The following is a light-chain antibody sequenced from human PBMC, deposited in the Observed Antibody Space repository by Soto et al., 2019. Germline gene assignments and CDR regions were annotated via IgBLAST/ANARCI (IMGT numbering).Light chain of an antibody. CDR3: QQSYSTPPT. CDR2: TTS. J-gene: IGKJ4*01. V-gene: IGKV1-39*01. CDR1: QSIGNS. Sequence: DIQMTQSPSSLSASVGDRVTITCRASQSIGNSLNWYQQKPGKAPDLLIYTTSSLQSGVPSRFSGSGSGTDFTLTISSLQPEDFATYYCQQSYSTPPTFGGGTNVEIK.